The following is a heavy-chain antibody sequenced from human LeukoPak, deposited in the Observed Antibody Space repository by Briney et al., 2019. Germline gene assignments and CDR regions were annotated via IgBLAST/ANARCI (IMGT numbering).Heavy chain of an antibody. D-gene: IGHD7-27*01. CDR3: ASQGLTGSTYYSDY. V-gene: IGHV3-33*01. CDR1: GFTFSSYG. CDR2: IWYDGSNK. Sequence: GGSLRLSCAASGFTFSSYGMHWVRQAPGKGLEWVAVIWYDGSNKYYADSVKGRFTISRDNSKNTLYLQMNSLRAEDTAVYYCASQGLTGSTYYSDYWGQGTLVTVSS. J-gene: IGHJ4*02.